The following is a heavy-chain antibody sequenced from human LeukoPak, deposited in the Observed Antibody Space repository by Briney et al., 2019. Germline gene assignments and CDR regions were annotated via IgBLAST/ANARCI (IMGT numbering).Heavy chain of an antibody. CDR1: GGSISSSSYF. Sequence: SETLSLTCTVSGGSISSSSYFWGWVRQPPGKGLEWIGRIYTSGSTNYNPSLKSRVTMSVDTSKNQFSLKLSSVTAADTAVYYCARGAIRYGMDVWGQGTTVTVSS. J-gene: IGHJ6*02. D-gene: IGHD2-21*01. V-gene: IGHV4-39*07. CDR3: ARGAIRYGMDV. CDR2: IYTSGST.